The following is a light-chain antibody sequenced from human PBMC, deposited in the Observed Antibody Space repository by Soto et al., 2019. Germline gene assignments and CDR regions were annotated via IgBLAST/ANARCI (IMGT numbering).Light chain of an antibody. CDR2: HAS. Sequence: DIHSTHSPSTLPPSLVARLTITCRASQSISNWLAWHQQKPGTARKVLIYHASNLQSGVPSRFSGSGSGTEFTLTISSLQADDFATYYCQQYNSYPDWTFGQGTKVDIK. J-gene: IGKJ1*01. CDR3: QQYNSYPDWT. CDR1: QSISNW. V-gene: IGKV1-5*01.